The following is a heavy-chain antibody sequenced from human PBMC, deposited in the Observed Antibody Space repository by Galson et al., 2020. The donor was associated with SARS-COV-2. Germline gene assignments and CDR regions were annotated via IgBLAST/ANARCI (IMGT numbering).Heavy chain of an antibody. CDR3: ARDQHHYYGMDV. Sequence: ASVTVSCKASGYTFTSYSLFWVRQAPGQGLEWVGWPSPYNGDTAYAQKLQGRVTMTTDRSTSTAYMELKSLGSDDTAVYYCARDQHHYYGMDVWGQGTTVTVSS. CDR1: GYTFTSYS. CDR2: PSPYNGDT. V-gene: IGHV1-18*01. J-gene: IGHJ6*02.